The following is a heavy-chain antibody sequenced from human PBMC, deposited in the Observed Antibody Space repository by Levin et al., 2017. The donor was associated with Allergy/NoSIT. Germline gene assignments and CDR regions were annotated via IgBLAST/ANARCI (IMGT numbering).Heavy chain of an antibody. D-gene: IGHD6-19*01. Sequence: SETLSLTCTVSGDSMNNFYWNWLRQSAGKGLEWIGRIDAGGNTKYNPSLKSRVTMSVDMSNSRFSLHLTSVTAADTALYYCARDRSSGWLSWFDPWGPGIVVTVSS. J-gene: IGHJ5*02. CDR2: IDAGGNT. CDR1: GDSMNNFY. V-gene: IGHV4-4*07. CDR3: ARDRSSGWLSWFDP.